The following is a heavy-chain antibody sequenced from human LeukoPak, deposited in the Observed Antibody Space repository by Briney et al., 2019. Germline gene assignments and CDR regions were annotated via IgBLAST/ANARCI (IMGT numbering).Heavy chain of an antibody. J-gene: IGHJ4*02. CDR3: AKSGYSYGYLTYYFDY. CDR2: INSDGSST. D-gene: IGHD5-18*01. Sequence: GGSLRLSCAASGFTFSSYWMHWVRQAPGKGLVWVSRINSDGSSTSYADSVKGRFTISRDNAKNTLYLQMNSLRAEDTAVYYCAKSGYSYGYLTYYFDYWGQGTLVTVSS. V-gene: IGHV3-74*01. CDR1: GFTFSSYW.